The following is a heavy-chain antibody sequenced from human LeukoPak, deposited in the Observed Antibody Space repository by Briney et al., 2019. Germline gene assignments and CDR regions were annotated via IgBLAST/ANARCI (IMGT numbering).Heavy chain of an antibody. CDR3: AREAPPWAADCGGDCSLGGY. Sequence: SETLSLTCTVPGGSISSGDYYWSWIRQPPGKGLEWIGYIYYSGSTYYNPSLKSRVTISVDTSKNQFSLKLSSVTAADTAVYYCAREAPPWAADCGGDCSLGGYWGQGTLVTVSS. CDR1: GGSISSGDYY. V-gene: IGHV4-30-4*01. CDR2: IYYSGST. J-gene: IGHJ4*02. D-gene: IGHD2-21*02.